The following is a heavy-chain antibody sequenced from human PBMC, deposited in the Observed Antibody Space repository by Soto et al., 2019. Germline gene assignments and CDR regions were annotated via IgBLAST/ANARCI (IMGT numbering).Heavy chain of an antibody. CDR3: ATAYSDSSGYLDYYYYGMDV. V-gene: IGHV1-69*13. D-gene: IGHD3-22*01. CDR2: IIPIFGTA. Sequence: SVKVSCKASGGTFSSYAISWVRQAPGQGLEWMGGIIPIFGTANYAQKFQGRVTITADESTSTAYMEVSSLRSEDTAVYYCATAYSDSSGYLDYYYYGMDVWGQGTTVTVSS. CDR1: GGTFSSYA. J-gene: IGHJ6*02.